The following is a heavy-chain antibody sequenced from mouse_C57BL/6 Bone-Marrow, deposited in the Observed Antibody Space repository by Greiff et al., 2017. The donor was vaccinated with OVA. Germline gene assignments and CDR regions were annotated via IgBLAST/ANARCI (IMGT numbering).Heavy chain of an antibody. Sequence: QVHVKQPGAELVRPGTSVKLSCKASGYTFTSYWMHWVKQRPGQGLEWIGVIDPSDSYTNYNQKFKGKATLTVDTSSSTAYMQLSSLTSEDSAVYYCARYDWDWYFDVWGTGTTVTVSS. J-gene: IGHJ1*03. D-gene: IGHD2-12*01. V-gene: IGHV1-59*01. CDR1: GYTFTSYW. CDR2: IDPSDSYT. CDR3: ARYDWDWYFDV.